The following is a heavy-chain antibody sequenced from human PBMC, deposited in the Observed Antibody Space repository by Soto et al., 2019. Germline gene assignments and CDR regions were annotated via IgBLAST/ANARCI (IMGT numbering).Heavy chain of an antibody. D-gene: IGHD3-9*01. Sequence: GGSLRLSCAASGFTVSSNYMSWVRQAPGKGLEWVSVIYSGGSTYYADSVKGRFTISRHNSKNTLYLQMNSLRAEDTAVYYCARDRVDILTGSNWFDPWGQGTLVTVSS. CDR1: GFTVSSNY. J-gene: IGHJ5*02. CDR3: ARDRVDILTGSNWFDP. V-gene: IGHV3-53*04. CDR2: IYSGGST.